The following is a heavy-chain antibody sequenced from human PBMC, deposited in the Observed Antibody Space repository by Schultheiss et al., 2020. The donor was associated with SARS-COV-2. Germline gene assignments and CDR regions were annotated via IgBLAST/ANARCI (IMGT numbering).Heavy chain of an antibody. V-gene: IGHV3-30*04. Sequence: AGSLRLSCAASGFTFSSYAMHWVRQAPGKGLEWVAVISYDGSNKYYADSVKGRFTISRDNSKNTLYLQMNSLRAEDTAVYYCARGAGYYDSSGYAYFDYWGQGTLVTVSS. J-gene: IGHJ4*02. CDR2: ISYDGSNK. CDR1: GFTFSSYA. D-gene: IGHD3-22*01. CDR3: ARGAGYYDSSGYAYFDY.